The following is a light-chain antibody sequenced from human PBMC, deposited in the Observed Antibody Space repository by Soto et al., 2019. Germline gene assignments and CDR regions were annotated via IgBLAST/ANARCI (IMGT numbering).Light chain of an antibody. Sequence: EIVLTQSPATLSLSPGERATLSCRASQSVSSYLAWYQQKPGQAPRLLIYDASNRATGIPARFSGSGSGTDFTLTISSLEPEDFALYYCQQYATSPWTFGQGTKVEI. J-gene: IGKJ1*01. CDR2: DAS. CDR1: QSVSSY. V-gene: IGKV3-11*01. CDR3: QQYATSPWT.